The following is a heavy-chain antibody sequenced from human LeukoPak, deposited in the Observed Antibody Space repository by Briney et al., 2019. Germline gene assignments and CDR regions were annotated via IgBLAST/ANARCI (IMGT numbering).Heavy chain of an antibody. Sequence: ASVTVSCKASGGTFSSYAISWVRQAPGQGLEWMGGIIPIFGTANYAQKFQGRVTITADESTSTAYMELSSLRSEDTAVYYCARGGLTMTIGGFDYWGQGTLVTVSS. CDR2: IIPIFGTA. CDR1: GGTFSSYA. J-gene: IGHJ4*02. V-gene: IGHV1-69*13. D-gene: IGHD3-22*01. CDR3: ARGGLTMTIGGFDY.